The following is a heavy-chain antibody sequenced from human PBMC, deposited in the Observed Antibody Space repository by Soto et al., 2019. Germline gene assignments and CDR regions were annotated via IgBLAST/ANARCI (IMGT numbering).Heavy chain of an antibody. CDR2: IGSRTSDI. CDR3: VRDYYDTSGYPNTFDM. CDR1: GFTLSRHT. J-gene: IGHJ3*02. V-gene: IGHV3-21*01. D-gene: IGHD3-22*01. Sequence: PGGSLRLSCAASGFTLSRHTMNWVRQAPGKGLEWVSFIGSRTSDIYYADSVKGRFTISRDNAKNSLYLDLTRLRAEDTAVYFCVRDYYDTSGYPNTFDMWAKGQWSPSPQ.